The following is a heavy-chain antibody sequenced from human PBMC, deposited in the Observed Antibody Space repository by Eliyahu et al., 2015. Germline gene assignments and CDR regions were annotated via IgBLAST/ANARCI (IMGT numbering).Heavy chain of an antibody. CDR1: GGSMSSYY. CDR2: IYTSGST. D-gene: IGHD2-2*01. CDR3: ARHRSQRMPFDAFDI. J-gene: IGHJ3*02. V-gene: IGHV4-4*09. Sequence: QVQLQESGPGLVKPSETLSLTGTVXGGSMSSYYWSWIRQPPGKGLEWIGYIYTSGSTNYNPSLKSRVTISLDTSKKQISLKVSSVTAADTAVYYCARHRSQRMPFDAFDIWGPGTMVTVSS.